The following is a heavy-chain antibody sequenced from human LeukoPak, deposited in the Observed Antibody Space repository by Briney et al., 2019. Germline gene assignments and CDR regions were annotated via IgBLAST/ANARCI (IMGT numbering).Heavy chain of an antibody. Sequence: PGGSLRLSWAASGFTFSSFDMHWVRQPTGQGLEWVSTIGTASDTYYPGSVEGRFTLSRDNAKNSLYLQMNSLTAGDTAVYYCARGPPRGKYYYMDVWGKGTTVTVSS. CDR1: GFTFSSFD. V-gene: IGHV3-13*01. CDR2: IGTASDT. J-gene: IGHJ6*03. CDR3: ARGPPRGKYYYMDV. D-gene: IGHD1-1*01.